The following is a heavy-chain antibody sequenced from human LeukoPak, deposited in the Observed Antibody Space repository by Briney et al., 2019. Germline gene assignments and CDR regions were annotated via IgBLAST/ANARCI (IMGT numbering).Heavy chain of an antibody. CDR2: IYYSGST. Sequence: SETLSLTCTVSGGSISSYYWSWIRQPPGKGLEWIGYIYYSGSTNYNPSLKSRVTISVDTSKNQFSLKLSSVTAADTAVYYCAREGAYGSGSLTFDPWGQGTLVTVSS. V-gene: IGHV4-59*01. J-gene: IGHJ5*02. D-gene: IGHD3-10*01. CDR3: AREGAYGSGSLTFDP. CDR1: GGSISSYY.